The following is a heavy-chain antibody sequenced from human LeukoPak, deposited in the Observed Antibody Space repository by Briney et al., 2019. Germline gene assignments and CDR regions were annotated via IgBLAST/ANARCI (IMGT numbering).Heavy chain of an antibody. J-gene: IGHJ4*02. CDR2: ISVIGGTT. V-gene: IGHV3-23*01. CDR3: APVPSIAAPKPSG. CDR1: GFTFSSYV. Sequence: GGSLRLSCVVSGFTFSSYVMSWVRQAPGKGLEWVSLISVIGGTTYYADSVKGRFTISRDNSKNTLYLQMNSLRAEDTAVYYCAPVPSIAAPKPSGWGQGTLVTVSS. D-gene: IGHD6-6*01.